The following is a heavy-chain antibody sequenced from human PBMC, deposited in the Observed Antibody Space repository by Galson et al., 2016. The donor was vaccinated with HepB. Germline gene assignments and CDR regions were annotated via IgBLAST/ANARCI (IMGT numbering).Heavy chain of an antibody. CDR3: ANQHTTGWYSCLTH. J-gene: IGHJ4*02. CDR2: IRDSGSST. CDR1: GFTFGTDA. D-gene: IGHD6-19*01. V-gene: IGHV3-23*01. Sequence: SLRLSCAASGFTFGTDAMNWVRQAPGKGLEWVSGIRDSGSSTSYADSVKGRFTISRDNSKNTLYLQMNSLRAEDTAIYYCANQHTTGWYSCLTHWGQGTLVTVSS.